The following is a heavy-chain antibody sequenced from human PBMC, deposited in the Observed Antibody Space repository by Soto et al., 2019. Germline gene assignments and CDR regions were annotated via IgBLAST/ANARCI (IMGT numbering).Heavy chain of an antibody. CDR1: GDSVSSNSAA. J-gene: IGHJ6*02. V-gene: IGHV6-1*01. Sequence: PSQTLSLTCAISGDSVSSNSAAWNWIRQSPSRGLEWLGRTYYRSKWYNDYAVSVKSRITINPDTSKNQFSLQLNSVTPEDTAVYYCARYWYDFWSGFPARYCGMDVWGQGTTVTVSS. CDR3: ARYWYDFWSGFPARYCGMDV. D-gene: IGHD3-3*01. CDR2: TYYRSKWYN.